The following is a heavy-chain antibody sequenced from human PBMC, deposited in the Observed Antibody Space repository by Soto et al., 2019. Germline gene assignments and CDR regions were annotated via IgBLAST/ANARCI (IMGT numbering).Heavy chain of an antibody. CDR1: GFTFDNYG. V-gene: IGHV3-23*01. CDR2: ITGAGGST. Sequence: LGGSLRLSCAASGFTFDNYGMSWVRQAPGKGLEWIGAITGAGGSTYNADSVKGRFTISRDNSKKTVYLQVDSLRVEDTAVYYCAEGHSDSFGNYDYFGMDVWGQGTTVTVSS. D-gene: IGHD4-4*01. J-gene: IGHJ6*02. CDR3: AEGHSDSFGNYDYFGMDV.